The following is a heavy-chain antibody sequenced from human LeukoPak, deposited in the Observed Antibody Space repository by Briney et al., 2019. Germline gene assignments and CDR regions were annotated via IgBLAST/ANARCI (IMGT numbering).Heavy chain of an antibody. D-gene: IGHD6-19*01. Sequence: GGSLRLSCAASGFTFSRYSMNWVRQAPGKGLDWVSYIDSSSSTIYYADSVKGRFTISRDNAKNSLYLQMNSLRAEDTAVYYCVRDFRARGWFDYWGQGTLVTVSS. CDR2: IDSSSSTI. J-gene: IGHJ4*02. V-gene: IGHV3-48*01. CDR1: GFTFSRYS. CDR3: VRDFRARGWFDY.